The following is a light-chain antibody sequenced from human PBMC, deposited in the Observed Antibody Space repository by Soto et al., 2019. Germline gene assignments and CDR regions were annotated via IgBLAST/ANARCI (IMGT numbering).Light chain of an antibody. J-gene: IGKJ2*01. Sequence: GDIVTITCRASQNIRNWLAWYQQKPGKAPNPLIYDASSLKSGVPSRFSGSGSGTEFTLTISSLQPDDFATYYCQQSYSSPPMYTFGQGTKVDIK. CDR1: QNIRNW. CDR3: QQSYSSPPMYT. V-gene: IGKV1-5*01. CDR2: DAS.